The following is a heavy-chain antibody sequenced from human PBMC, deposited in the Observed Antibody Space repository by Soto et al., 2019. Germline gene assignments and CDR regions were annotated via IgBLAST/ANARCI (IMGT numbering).Heavy chain of an antibody. D-gene: IGHD6-13*01. CDR3: ARDIEPPGLFFDY. V-gene: IGHV3-23*01. Sequence: GGSLRLSCAASGFTFSSYAMNWVRQAPGKGLEWVSVISGSGDSTYYTDSVKGRFTISRDDAKNSLYLQMNSLRAEDTAVYYCARDIEPPGLFFDYWGQGTLVTVSS. J-gene: IGHJ4*02. CDR2: ISGSGDST. CDR1: GFTFSSYA.